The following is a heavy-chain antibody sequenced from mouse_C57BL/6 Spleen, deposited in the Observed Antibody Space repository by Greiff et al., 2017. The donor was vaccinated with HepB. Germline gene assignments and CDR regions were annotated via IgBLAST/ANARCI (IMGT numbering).Heavy chain of an antibody. Sequence: DVKLQESGGGLVKPGGSLKLSCAASGFTFSSYAMSWVRQTPEKRLEWVATISDGGSYTYYPDNVKGRFTISRDNAKNNLYLQMSHLKSEDTAMYYCARDSSNYVWFAYWGQGTLVTVSA. CDR1: GFTFSSYA. CDR3: ARDSSNYVWFAY. J-gene: IGHJ3*01. V-gene: IGHV5-4*01. CDR2: ISDGGSYT. D-gene: IGHD2-5*01.